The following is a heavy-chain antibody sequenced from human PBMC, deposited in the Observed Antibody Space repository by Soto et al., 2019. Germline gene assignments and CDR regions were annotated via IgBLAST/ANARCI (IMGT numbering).Heavy chain of an antibody. Sequence: QVQLVESGGGVVQPRRSLRLSCAASGFTFSSYGMHWVRQAPGKGLEWVAVISYDGSNKYYADSVKGRFTISRDNSKNTLYLQMNSLRAEDTAVYYCAKASSSDPWGQGTLVTVSS. D-gene: IGHD3-10*01. CDR2: ISYDGSNK. J-gene: IGHJ5*02. CDR3: AKASSSDP. V-gene: IGHV3-30*18. CDR1: GFTFSSYG.